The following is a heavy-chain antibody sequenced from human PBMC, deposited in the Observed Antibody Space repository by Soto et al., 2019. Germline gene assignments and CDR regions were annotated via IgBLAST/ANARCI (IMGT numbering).Heavy chain of an antibody. Sequence: SQTLSLTCAISGDSVSSNSAAWNWIRQSPSRGLEWLGRTYYRSKWYNDYTVSVKSRITINPDTSKNQFSLQLNSVTPEDTAVYYCARDLGIVVDSYGYPHYYYYMDVWGKGTTVTVSS. CDR2: TYYRSKWYN. CDR1: GDSVSSNSAA. J-gene: IGHJ6*03. D-gene: IGHD5-18*01. V-gene: IGHV6-1*01. CDR3: ARDLGIVVDSYGYPHYYYYMDV.